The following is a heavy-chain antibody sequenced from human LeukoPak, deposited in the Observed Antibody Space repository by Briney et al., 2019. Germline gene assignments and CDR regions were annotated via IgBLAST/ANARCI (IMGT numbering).Heavy chain of an antibody. CDR2: IIPLFGTT. CDR3: ASSFDRTGYYILYGFDL. J-gene: IGHJ3*01. Sequence: GASVKVSCKASGGTFSNFAINWVRQAPGQGLEWVGGIIPLFGTTNFAQKFQDRVILTADESTGTAYMDLSSLSSEDTAMYYCASSFDRTGYYILYGFDLWGQGTMVTVSS. CDR1: GGTFSNFA. D-gene: IGHD3-9*01. V-gene: IGHV1-69*01.